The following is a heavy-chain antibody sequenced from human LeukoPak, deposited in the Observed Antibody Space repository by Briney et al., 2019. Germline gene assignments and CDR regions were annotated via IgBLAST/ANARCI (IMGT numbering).Heavy chain of an antibody. CDR2: IHTSGST. Sequence: SETLSLTCTVSCGSISSYYWSWIRQPAGKGLEWIGRIHTSGSTNYNPSLKSRVTMSVDTSNNQFSLRLNSVTAADTAVYYCARDSKRVQTGTTPWGQGILVTVSS. CDR3: ARDSKRVQTGTTP. CDR1: CGSISSYY. V-gene: IGHV4-4*07. J-gene: IGHJ5*02. D-gene: IGHD1-1*01.